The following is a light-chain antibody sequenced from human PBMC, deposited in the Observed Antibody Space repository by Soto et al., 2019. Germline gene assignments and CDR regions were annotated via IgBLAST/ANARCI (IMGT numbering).Light chain of an antibody. Sequence: QSALTQPASVSASPGQSITISCTGTSSDVGAYNYVSWYQQHPGKAPKLMIYEVTNRPSGVSKRFSGSKSGNTASLTISGLQAEDEADYYCTSYTRSSTYVFGTGTKLTAL. CDR3: TSYTRSSTYV. V-gene: IGLV2-14*01. J-gene: IGLJ1*01. CDR1: SSDVGAYNY. CDR2: EVT.